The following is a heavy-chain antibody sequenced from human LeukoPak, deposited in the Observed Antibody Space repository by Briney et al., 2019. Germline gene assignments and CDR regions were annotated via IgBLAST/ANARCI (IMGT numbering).Heavy chain of an antibody. CDR1: GYTFSSYG. D-gene: IGHD2/OR15-2a*01. V-gene: IGHV1-18*01. CDR3: ARDFSGDHFDY. J-gene: IGHJ4*02. CDR2: ISAYNGNT. Sequence: GASVKVSCKASGYTFSSYGISRVRQAPGQGLEWMGWISAYNGNTNYAQKLQGRVTMTTDTSTSTAYMELRSLRSDDTAVYYCARDFSGDHFDYWGQGTLVTVSS.